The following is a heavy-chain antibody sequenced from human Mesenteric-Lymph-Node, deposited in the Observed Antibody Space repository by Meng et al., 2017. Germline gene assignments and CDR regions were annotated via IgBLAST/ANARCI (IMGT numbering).Heavy chain of an antibody. D-gene: IGHD1-26*01. J-gene: IGHJ3*02. V-gene: IGHV6-1*01. Sequence: SQTRSLTGAISGDSVSSNSAAWNWIRQSPSRGLEWLGRTYYRSKWYNDYAVSVKSRITINPDTSKNQFSLQLNSVTPEDTAVYYCARGRLGGSLLDDAFDIWGQGTMVTVSS. CDR1: GDSVSSNSAA. CDR3: ARGRLGGSLLDDAFDI. CDR2: TYYRSKWYN.